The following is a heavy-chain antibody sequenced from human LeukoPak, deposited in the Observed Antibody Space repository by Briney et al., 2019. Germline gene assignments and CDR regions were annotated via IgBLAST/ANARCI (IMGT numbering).Heavy chain of an antibody. Sequence: SQTLSLTCTVSGGSISSGSYYWSWIRQPAGKGLEWIGRIYTSGSTNYNPSLKSRVTISVDTSKNQFSLKLSSVTAADSAVYYCARSFFVDYVSTFDIWGKGTMVTVSS. J-gene: IGHJ3*02. CDR2: IYTSGST. CDR3: ARSFFVDYVSTFDI. CDR1: GGSISSGSYY. D-gene: IGHD4-17*01. V-gene: IGHV4-61*02.